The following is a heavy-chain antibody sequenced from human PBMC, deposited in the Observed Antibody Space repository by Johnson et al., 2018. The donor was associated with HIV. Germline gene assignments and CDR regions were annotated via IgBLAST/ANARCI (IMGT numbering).Heavy chain of an antibody. CDR1: GFTFSDYY. Sequence: VQLMESGGGLVRPGGSLRLSCAASGFTFSDYYMSWVRQAPGKVLEWVSVIYSGGSTYYADSVKGRFTISRDNSKNTLYLQMNSLRAEDTALYYCAKLSDNDGFDIWDQGTMVTVSS. CDR3: AKLSDNDGFDI. D-gene: IGHD6-25*01. V-gene: IGHV3-66*01. CDR2: IYSGGST. J-gene: IGHJ3*02.